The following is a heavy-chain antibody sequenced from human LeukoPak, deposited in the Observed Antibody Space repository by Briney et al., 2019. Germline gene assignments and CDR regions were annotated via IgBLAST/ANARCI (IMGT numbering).Heavy chain of an antibody. CDR2: INHSGST. J-gene: IGHJ6*02. CDR1: GGSFSGYY. V-gene: IGHV4-34*01. CDR3: ARGRVGSITMVRYYYGMDV. D-gene: IGHD3-10*01. Sequence: SETLSLTCAVYGGSFSGYYWSWIRQPPGKGLEWIGEINHSGSTNYNPSLKSRVTISVDTSKNQFSLKLSSVTAADTAVYYCARGRVGSITMVRYYYGMDVWGQGTTVTVSS.